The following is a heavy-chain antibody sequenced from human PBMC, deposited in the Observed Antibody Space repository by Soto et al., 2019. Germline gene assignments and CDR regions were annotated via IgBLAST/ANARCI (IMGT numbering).Heavy chain of an antibody. D-gene: IGHD1-26*01. J-gene: IGHJ4*02. V-gene: IGHV4-39*01. CDR2: IFHTGAT. CDR3: ARRRIVPTTNFDY. CDR1: GDSISSSSFH. Sequence: SAPLSLTCTVSGDSISSSSFHWGWIRQPPGKGLEWIGHIFHTGATYQNPTLKSRLRMSVDTSKNQFSLNLSSVTATDTAVYYCARRRIVPTTNFDYWGQGTLVTVSS.